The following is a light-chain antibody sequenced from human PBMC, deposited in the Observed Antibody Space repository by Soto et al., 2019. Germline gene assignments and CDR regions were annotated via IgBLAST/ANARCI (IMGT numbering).Light chain of an antibody. CDR2: GAS. CDR1: QSVSSSY. Sequence: EIVLTQSPGTLSLSPGERATLSCRASQSVSSSYLAWYQQKPGQAPRLLIYGASSRATGIPDRFSGSGSGTGFTLTISRLEPEDFAVYYCQQYGSSPWPFGQGTKVEIK. J-gene: IGKJ1*01. CDR3: QQYGSSPWP. V-gene: IGKV3-20*01.